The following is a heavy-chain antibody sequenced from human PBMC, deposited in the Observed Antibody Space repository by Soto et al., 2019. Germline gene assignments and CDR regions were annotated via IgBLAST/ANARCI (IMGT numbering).Heavy chain of an antibody. CDR1: GYTFTSYA. Sequence: QVQLVQSGAEVKKPGASVKVSCKASGYTFTSYAMHWVRQAPGQRLEWMGWITAGNGNTKYSQKFQGRVTITRDTSASTAYMELRSLRSEDTAVYYCASSYSNCALIAYYYYGMAVWGQGTTVTVSS. D-gene: IGHD4-4*01. CDR2: ITAGNGNT. CDR3: ASSYSNCALIAYYYYGMAV. J-gene: IGHJ6*02. V-gene: IGHV1-3*01.